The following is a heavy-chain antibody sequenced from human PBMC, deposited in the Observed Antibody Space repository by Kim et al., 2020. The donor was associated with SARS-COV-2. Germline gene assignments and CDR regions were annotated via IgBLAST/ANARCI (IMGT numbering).Heavy chain of an antibody. D-gene: IGHD6-19*01. CDR1: GYSLTVYY. J-gene: IGHJ4*02. CDR3: ARGIISGASGWPIDY. Sequence: ASVKVSCKASGYSLTVYYMHWVRQAPGQGLEWMGRINPKSGGTNYAQRFQGRVTMTTDTSITTAYMELSSLRSDDTAVYYCARGIISGASGWPIDYWGQGTPVTVSS. V-gene: IGHV1-2*06. CDR2: INPKSGGT.